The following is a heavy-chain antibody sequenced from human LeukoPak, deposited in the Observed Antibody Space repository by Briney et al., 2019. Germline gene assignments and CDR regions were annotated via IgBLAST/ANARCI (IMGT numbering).Heavy chain of an antibody. Sequence: SETLSLTCTVSGGSISSYYWGWIRQPPGKGLEWIGSIYYSGSTYYNPSLKSRVTISVDMSKNQFSLKLSSVTAADTAVYYCARQLMITFGGVIVSGFDYWGQGTLVTVSS. CDR2: IYYSGST. D-gene: IGHD3-16*02. CDR1: GGSISSYY. CDR3: ARQLMITFGGVIVSGFDY. V-gene: IGHV4-39*01. J-gene: IGHJ4*02.